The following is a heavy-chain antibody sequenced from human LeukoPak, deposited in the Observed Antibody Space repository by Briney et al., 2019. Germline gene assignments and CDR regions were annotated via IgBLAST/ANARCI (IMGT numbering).Heavy chain of an antibody. CDR2: ISYDGRNE. V-gene: IGHV3-30*04. D-gene: IGHD5-12*01. CDR1: GFTFNNYA. Sequence: PGRSLRLSCAASGFTFNNYAMHWVRQAPGKGLEWVAVISYDGRNEYYADSVKGRFTISRDNSKNTLYLQMHSLRAEDTAVYYCARDRSSYEYYFDSWGQGTLATVSS. CDR3: ARDRSSYEYYFDS. J-gene: IGHJ4*02.